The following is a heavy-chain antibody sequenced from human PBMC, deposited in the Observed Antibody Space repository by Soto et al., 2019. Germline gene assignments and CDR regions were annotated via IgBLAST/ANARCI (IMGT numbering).Heavy chain of an antibody. V-gene: IGHV3-23*01. J-gene: IGHJ4*02. Sequence: VHLLESGGGLVQPGGSLRLSCATSGFNFNNYAMSWVRQAPGERLEWVSFISSSGGTTYYADSVKGRFTISRDNSRNTVFLQMNTQGAEDSAIYNCETLMTVTGPGWGRASEYWGQGTRVTVSS. D-gene: IGHD6-19*01. CDR2: ISSSGGTT. CDR1: GFNFNNYA. CDR3: ETLMTVTGPGWGRASEY.